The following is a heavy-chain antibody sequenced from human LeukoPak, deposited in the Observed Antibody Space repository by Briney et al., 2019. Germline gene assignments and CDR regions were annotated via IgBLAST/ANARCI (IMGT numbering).Heavy chain of an antibody. CDR1: GFTFSDHF. Sequence: GGSLRLSCAVSGFTFSDHFLDWVRQAPGKGLEWVRRSRNKAKSYTTEYAASVKGRFTISRDDSKNSLYLQMNSLKTEDTAVYYCVRVGSVAGSDYLDYWGQGTLVTVSS. D-gene: IGHD6-19*01. J-gene: IGHJ4*02. V-gene: IGHV3-72*01. CDR3: VRVGSVAGSDYLDY. CDR2: SRNKAKSYTT.